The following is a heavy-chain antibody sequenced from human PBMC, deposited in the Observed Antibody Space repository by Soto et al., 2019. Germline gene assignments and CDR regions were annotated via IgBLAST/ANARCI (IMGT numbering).Heavy chain of an antibody. Sequence: EVQLVESGGGLVQPGGSLRLSCAASGFTFSSYWMHWVRQAPGKGLVWVSRINSDGSSTSYADSVKGRFTISRDNAKKPLYLQMNGLGAEDTAVYYCARDRIAVAGTGAYAFDIWGQGTMVTVSS. CDR1: GFTFSSYW. V-gene: IGHV3-74*01. CDR3: ARDRIAVAGTGAYAFDI. D-gene: IGHD6-19*01. J-gene: IGHJ3*02. CDR2: INSDGSST.